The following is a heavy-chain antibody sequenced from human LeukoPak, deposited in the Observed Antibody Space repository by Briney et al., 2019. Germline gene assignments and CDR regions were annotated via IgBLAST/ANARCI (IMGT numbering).Heavy chain of an antibody. CDR1: GYSYTSYW. CDR2: IDPSDSYT. D-gene: IGHD1-1*01. Sequence: KPGESLKISCKGSGYSYTSYWISWVRQMPGKGLEWIGRIDPSDSYTNYSPSFQGHVIISADKSISTAYLQWSSLKASDTAMYYCELPCTTGTTCYSYYGMDVWGKGTTVTVSS. V-gene: IGHV5-10-1*01. J-gene: IGHJ6*04. CDR3: ELPCTTGTTCYSYYGMDV.